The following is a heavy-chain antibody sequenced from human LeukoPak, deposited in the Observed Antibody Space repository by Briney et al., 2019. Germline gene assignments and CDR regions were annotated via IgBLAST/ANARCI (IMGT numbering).Heavy chain of an antibody. CDR2: IWYDGSNK. D-gene: IGHD6-19*01. CDR3: PREKQKYSSGWYCLDY. Sequence: GGSLRLSCAASGFTFSSYGMHWVRQAPGKGLEWVALIWYDGSNKYYSDSVKGRFTISRDNSKNTLYLQMNSLRAEDTAVYYCPREKQKYSSGWYCLDYWGQGTLVTVSS. J-gene: IGHJ4*02. CDR1: GFTFSSYG. V-gene: IGHV3-33*01.